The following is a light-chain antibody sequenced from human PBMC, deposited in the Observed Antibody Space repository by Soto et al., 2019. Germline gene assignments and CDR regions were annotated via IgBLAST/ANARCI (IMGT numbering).Light chain of an antibody. CDR2: AAS. Sequence: DIQMTQSPSAMSASVGARVTVTCRASQDIRISLAWFQQRPAKVPKRLIYAASCLHSGVPSRVRESGSGTKLTVKIRGLQPEDCATYYCLQHNAYPYTFGLGTTLEIK. CDR1: QDIRIS. J-gene: IGKJ2*01. V-gene: IGKV1-17*03. CDR3: LQHNAYPYT.